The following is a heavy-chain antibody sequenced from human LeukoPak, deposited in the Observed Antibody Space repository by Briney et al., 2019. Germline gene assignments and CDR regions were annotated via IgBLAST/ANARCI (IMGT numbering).Heavy chain of an antibody. CDR3: AKPVAPMIVVGILDY. CDR2: ISYDGSNK. V-gene: IGHV3-30*18. D-gene: IGHD3-22*01. J-gene: IGHJ4*02. Sequence: GGSLRLSCAASGFTFSSYGMHWVRQAPGKGLEWVAVISYDGSNKYYADSVKGRFTISRDNSKNTLYLQMNSLRAEDTAVYYCAKPVAPMIVVGILDYWGQGTLVTVSS. CDR1: GFTFSSYG.